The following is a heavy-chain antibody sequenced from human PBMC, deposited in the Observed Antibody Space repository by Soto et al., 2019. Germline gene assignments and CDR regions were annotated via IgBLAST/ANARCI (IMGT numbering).Heavy chain of an antibody. CDR1: GFTFSSYA. CDR2: ISYDGSNK. J-gene: IGHJ1*01. Sequence: ESGGGVVQPGRSLRLSCAASGFTFSSYAMHWVRQAPGKGLEWVAVISYDGSNKYYADSVKGRFTISRDNSKNTLYLQMNSLRAEDTAVYYCARDLGRQLVQSLTYWGQGTLVTVSS. D-gene: IGHD6-13*01. CDR3: ARDLGRQLVQSLTY. V-gene: IGHV3-30-3*01.